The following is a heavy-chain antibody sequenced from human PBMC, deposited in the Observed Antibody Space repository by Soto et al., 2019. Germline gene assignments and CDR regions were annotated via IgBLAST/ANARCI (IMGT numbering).Heavy chain of an antibody. Sequence: QVQLVQSGAEVKKPGASVKVSCKASGYTITNYAMHWVRQAPGQRLEWMGWINGGNGNTKYSQKFQGRVTITRDTSASTAYMEVSSLRSEDTAVYYCARDASTTYYGMDVWGQGTTVTVSS. CDR1: GYTITNYA. CDR2: INGGNGNT. CDR3: ARDASTTYYGMDV. D-gene: IGHD4-17*01. V-gene: IGHV1-3*01. J-gene: IGHJ6*02.